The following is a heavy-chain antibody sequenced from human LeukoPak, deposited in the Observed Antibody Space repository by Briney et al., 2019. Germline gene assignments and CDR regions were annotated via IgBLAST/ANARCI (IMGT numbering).Heavy chain of an antibody. Sequence: PGGSLRLSCAASGFTFSSYAMSWVRQAPGKGLEWVSAISGSGGSTYYADSVKGPFTISRDNSKNTLYLQMNSLRAEDTAVYYCAKVLLYYDSSGSTKNYYWGQGTLVTVSS. CDR1: GFTFSSYA. D-gene: IGHD3-22*01. CDR2: ISGSGGST. V-gene: IGHV3-23*01. J-gene: IGHJ4*02. CDR3: AKVLLYYDSSGSTKNYY.